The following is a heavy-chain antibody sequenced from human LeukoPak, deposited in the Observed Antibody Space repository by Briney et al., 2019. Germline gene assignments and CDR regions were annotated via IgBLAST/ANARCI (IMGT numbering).Heavy chain of an antibody. J-gene: IGHJ3*02. CDR1: GGSISSSSYY. CDR2: IYYSGSI. D-gene: IGHD1-7*01. V-gene: IGHV4-39*01. CDR3: ARRSYNWNYVGAFDI. Sequence: SETLSLTCTVSGGSISSSSYYWGWIRQPPGKGLEWIGSIYYSGSIYYNPSLKSRVTISVDTSKNQFSLKLSSVTAADTAVYYCARRSYNWNYVGAFDIWGQGTMVTVSS.